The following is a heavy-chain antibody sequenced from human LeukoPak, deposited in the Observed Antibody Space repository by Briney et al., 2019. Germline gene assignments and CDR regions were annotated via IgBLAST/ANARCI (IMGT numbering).Heavy chain of an antibody. Sequence: VASVKVSCKASGGTFSSYAISWVRQAPGQGLEWMGRIIPIFGIANYAQKFQGRVTITADKPTGTAYMELSSLRSEDTAVYYCARDTVTTYYNWFDPWGQGTLVTVSS. CDR1: GGTFSSYA. V-gene: IGHV1-69*04. D-gene: IGHD4-17*01. CDR3: ARDTVTTYYNWFDP. CDR2: IIPIFGIA. J-gene: IGHJ5*02.